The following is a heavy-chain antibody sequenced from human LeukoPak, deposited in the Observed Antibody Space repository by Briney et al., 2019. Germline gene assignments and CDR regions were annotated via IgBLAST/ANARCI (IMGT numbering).Heavy chain of an antibody. V-gene: IGHV3-11*01. D-gene: IGHD3-22*01. Sequence: PGGSLRLSCAASGFTFSDYYMSWIRRAPGKGLEWVSYISSSGSTIYYADSVKGRFTISRDNAKNSLYLQMNSLRAEDTAVYYCARALGYYYDSSGYLDYWGQGTLVTVSS. CDR2: ISSSGSTI. J-gene: IGHJ4*02. CDR1: GFTFSDYY. CDR3: ARALGYYYDSSGYLDY.